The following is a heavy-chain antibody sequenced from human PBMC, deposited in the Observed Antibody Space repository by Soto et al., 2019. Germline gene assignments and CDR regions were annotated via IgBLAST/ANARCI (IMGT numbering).Heavy chain of an antibody. CDR3: AADPNYYDSSGLSAFDI. V-gene: IGHV1-58*01. CDR2: IVVGSGNT. D-gene: IGHD3-22*01. Sequence: SVKVSCKASGFTFTSSAVQWVRQARGQRLEWIGWIVVGSGNTNYAQKFQERVTITRDMSTSTAYMELSSLRSEDTAVYYCAADPNYYDSSGLSAFDIWGQGTMVTVSS. J-gene: IGHJ3*02. CDR1: GFTFTSSA.